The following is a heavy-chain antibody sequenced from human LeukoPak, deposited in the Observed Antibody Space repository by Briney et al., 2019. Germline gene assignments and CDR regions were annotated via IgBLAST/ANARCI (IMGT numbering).Heavy chain of an antibody. CDR2: IFSGGIT. CDR3: ARTRDYGYFDY. CDR1: GGSINNNY. J-gene: IGHJ4*02. V-gene: IGHV4-59*08. D-gene: IGHD4-17*01. Sequence: SETLSLTCTVSGGSINNNYWSWIRQPPGKGLEWIGYIFSGGITNYNPSPKSRVTISVDTSKSQFSLKLSSVIAADTAVYYCARTRDYGYFDYWGQGTLVTVSS.